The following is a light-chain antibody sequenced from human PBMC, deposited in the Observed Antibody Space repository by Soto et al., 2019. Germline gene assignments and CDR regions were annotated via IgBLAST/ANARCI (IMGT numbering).Light chain of an antibody. V-gene: IGLV1-40*01. CDR1: RSNIGAGSD. Sequence: QSVLTQPPSVSGAPGQRVTISCTGSRSNIGAGSDVQWYQQLPGTAPKLLIYGNINRPSGVPDRFSGSKSGTSASLAITGLQAEYEADYYCQSYDISLSAVVFGGGTKLTVL. CDR2: GNI. CDR3: QSYDISLSAVV. J-gene: IGLJ2*01.